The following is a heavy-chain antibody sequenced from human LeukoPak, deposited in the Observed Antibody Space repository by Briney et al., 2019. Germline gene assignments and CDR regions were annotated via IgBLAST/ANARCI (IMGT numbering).Heavy chain of an antibody. Sequence: GGSLRLSCAASGFTFSSYSMNWVRQTPGKGLQWVSSITSSSSYIYYADSVKGRFTISRDNAKNSLYLQMNSLRAEDTAVYYCARHVVAVGFDYWGQGTLVTVSS. CDR3: ARHVVAVGFDY. D-gene: IGHD3-22*01. V-gene: IGHV3-21*01. CDR2: ITSSSSYI. J-gene: IGHJ4*02. CDR1: GFTFSSYS.